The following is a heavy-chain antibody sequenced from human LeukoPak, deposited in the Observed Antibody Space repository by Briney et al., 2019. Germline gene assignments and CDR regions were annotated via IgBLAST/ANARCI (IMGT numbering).Heavy chain of an antibody. D-gene: IGHD6-13*01. CDR3: ARDPPHLSKFPLFDY. Sequence: GGSLRLSCAASGFSFSDYGMYWVRQAPGKGLEWVAFIRYDGTNKYYGDSVKGRFTISRDNSKDTVYLQMNSLRAEDTALYYCARDPPHLSKFPLFDYWGQGTLVTVSS. V-gene: IGHV3-30*02. CDR1: GFSFSDYG. J-gene: IGHJ4*02. CDR2: IRYDGTNK.